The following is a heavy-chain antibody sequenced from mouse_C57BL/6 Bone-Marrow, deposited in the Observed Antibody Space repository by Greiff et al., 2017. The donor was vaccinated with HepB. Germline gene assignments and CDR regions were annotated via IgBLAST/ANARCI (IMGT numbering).Heavy chain of an antibody. Sequence: DVQLVESGGDLVKPGGSLKLSCAASGFTFSSYGMSWVRQTPDKRLEWVATISSGGSYTYYPDSVKGRFTISRDNAKNTLYLQMSSLKSEDTAMYYCARPIYYYGSRWLAYWGQGTLVTVSA. CDR2: ISSGGSYT. V-gene: IGHV5-6*01. D-gene: IGHD1-1*01. CDR1: GFTFSSYG. CDR3: ARPIYYYGSRWLAY. J-gene: IGHJ3*01.